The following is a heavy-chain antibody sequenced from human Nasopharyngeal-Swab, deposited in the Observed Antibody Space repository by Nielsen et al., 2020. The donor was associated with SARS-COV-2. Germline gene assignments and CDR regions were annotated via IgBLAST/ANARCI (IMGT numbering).Heavy chain of an antibody. CDR1: GGSISSLY. V-gene: IGHV4-59*08. Sequence: SETRSLTSTVSGGSISSLYWSWIRQPQGKGLEWIGYISYSGSTNYNPSLQSRVTISVDTSKNQFSLKLSSVTAADTAVYYCARHLAVAGDFDYWGQGTLVTVSS. CDR2: ISYSGST. CDR3: ARHLAVAGDFDY. D-gene: IGHD6-19*01. J-gene: IGHJ4*02.